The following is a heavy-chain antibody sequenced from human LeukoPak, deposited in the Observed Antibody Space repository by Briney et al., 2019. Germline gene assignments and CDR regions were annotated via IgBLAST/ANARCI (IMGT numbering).Heavy chain of an antibody. CDR3: ARGFHYDSSGYYFNWFDP. D-gene: IGHD3-22*01. Sequence: GGSLRLSCAASGFTFSSYWMHWVRQAPGKGLVWVSRINSDGSSTSYADSVKGRFTISRDNAKNTLYLQMNSLRAEDTAVYYCARGFHYDSSGYYFNWFDPWGQGTLVTVSS. V-gene: IGHV3-74*01. J-gene: IGHJ5*02. CDR1: GFTFSSYW. CDR2: INSDGSST.